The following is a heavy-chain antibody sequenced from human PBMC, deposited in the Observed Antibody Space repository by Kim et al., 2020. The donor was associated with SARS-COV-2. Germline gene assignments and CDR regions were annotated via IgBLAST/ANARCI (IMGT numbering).Heavy chain of an antibody. CDR3: ARNAADPRPRGYCSGGSCYTTGIDY. V-gene: IGHV1-46*01. Sequence: ASVKVSCKASGYTFTSYYMHWVRQAPGQGLEWMGIINPSGGSTSYAQKFQGRVTMTRDTSTSTVYMELSSLRSEDTAVYYCARNAADPRPRGYCSGGSCYTTGIDYWGQGTLVTVSS. D-gene: IGHD2-15*01. CDR2: INPSGGST. J-gene: IGHJ4*02. CDR1: GYTFTSYY.